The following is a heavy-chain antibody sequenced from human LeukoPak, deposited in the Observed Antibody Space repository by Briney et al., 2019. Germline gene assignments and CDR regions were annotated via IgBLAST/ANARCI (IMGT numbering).Heavy chain of an antibody. Sequence: PSETLSLTCTVSGGSISSYYWSWLRQPPGKGLEWIGYIYYSGSTNYNPSLKSRVTISVDTSKNQFSLKLSSVTAADTAVYYCARYCSGGSCYGLRYFDLWGRGTLVTVSS. J-gene: IGHJ2*01. CDR2: IYYSGST. CDR1: GGSISSYY. CDR3: ARYCSGGSCYGLRYFDL. D-gene: IGHD2-15*01. V-gene: IGHV4-59*01.